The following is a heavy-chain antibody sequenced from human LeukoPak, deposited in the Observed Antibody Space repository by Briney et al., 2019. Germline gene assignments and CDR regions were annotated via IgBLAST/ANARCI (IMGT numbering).Heavy chain of an antibody. CDR2: INPRGTST. J-gene: IGHJ5*02. D-gene: IGHD4-23*01. V-gene: IGHV1-46*01. CDR3: ARDNSIHERGWWFDP. CDR1: GYTFTSYG. Sequence: ASVKVSCKASGYTFTSYGISWVRQAPGQGLEWMGLINPRGTSTIYAEKFQGRIIMTRDMSTTTDYMELSSLKPDDTAVYYCARDNSIHERGWWFDPWGQGTLVTVSS.